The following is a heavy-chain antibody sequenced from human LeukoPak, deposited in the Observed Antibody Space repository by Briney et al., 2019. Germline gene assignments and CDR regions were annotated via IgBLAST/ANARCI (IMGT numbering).Heavy chain of an antibody. CDR2: IYYSGST. Sequence: SETLSLTCTVSGGSISSYYWSWIRHPPGKGLEWIGYIYYSGSTNYNPSLKSRVTISVDTSKNQFSLKLSSVTAADTAVYYCARVTPNYYYGMDVWGQGTTVTVSS. J-gene: IGHJ6*02. CDR1: GGSISSYY. V-gene: IGHV4-59*01. CDR3: ARVTPNYYYGMDV.